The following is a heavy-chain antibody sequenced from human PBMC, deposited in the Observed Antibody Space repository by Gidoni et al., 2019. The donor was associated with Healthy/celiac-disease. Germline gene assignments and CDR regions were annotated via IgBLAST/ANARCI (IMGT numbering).Heavy chain of an antibody. CDR1: GGSISSYY. D-gene: IGHD5-12*01. Sequence: QVQQQESGPGLVKPSETLSLTCTVSGGSISSYYWSWIRQPPGKGLEWIGYIYYSGSTNYNPSLKSRVTISVDTSKSQFSLKLSSVTAADTAVYYCATRDGYNGYFDLWGRGTLVTVSS. J-gene: IGHJ2*01. CDR2: IYYSGST. CDR3: ATRDGYNGYFDL. V-gene: IGHV4-59*01.